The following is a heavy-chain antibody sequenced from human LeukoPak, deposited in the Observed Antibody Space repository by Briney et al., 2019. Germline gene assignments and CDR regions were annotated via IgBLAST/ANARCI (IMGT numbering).Heavy chain of an antibody. CDR2: IYYSGST. Sequence: LETLSLTCTVSGGSISSYYWSWIRQPPGKGLEWIGTIYYSGSTKNNPSLKSRVTISVDTSKNQFSLKLSSVTAADTAVYYWARPVAGIQLFDYWGQGTLVTVSS. CDR1: GGSISSYY. CDR3: ARPVAGIQLFDY. J-gene: IGHJ4*02. D-gene: IGHD5-18*01. V-gene: IGHV4-59*01.